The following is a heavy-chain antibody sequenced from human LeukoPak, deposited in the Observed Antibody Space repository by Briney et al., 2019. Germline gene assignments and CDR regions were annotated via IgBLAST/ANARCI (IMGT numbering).Heavy chain of an antibody. J-gene: IGHJ3*02. CDR3: ARGRGSGWYGLAFDI. Sequence: SVKVSCKASGGTFSSYAISWVRQAPGQGLEWMGRIIPILGIANYAQKFQGRVTITADKSTSTAYMELSSLRSEDTAVYYCARGRGSGWYGLAFDIWGQGTMVTVSS. V-gene: IGHV1-69*04. D-gene: IGHD6-19*01. CDR2: IIPILGIA. CDR1: GGTFSSYA.